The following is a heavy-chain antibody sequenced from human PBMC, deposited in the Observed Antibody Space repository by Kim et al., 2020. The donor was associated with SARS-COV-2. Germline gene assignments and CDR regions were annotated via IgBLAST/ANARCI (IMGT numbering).Heavy chain of an antibody. D-gene: IGHD3-10*01. J-gene: IGHJ6*02. V-gene: IGHV1-46*01. CDR3: ARGRCGEGYYYGMDV. Sequence: QKFQGRVTMTRDTATSPVYMELSSLGSEDTAVYYCARGRCGEGYYYGMDVWGQGTTVTVSS.